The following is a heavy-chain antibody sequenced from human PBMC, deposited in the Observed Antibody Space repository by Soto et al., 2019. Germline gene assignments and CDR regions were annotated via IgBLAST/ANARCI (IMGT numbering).Heavy chain of an antibody. D-gene: IGHD4-17*01. V-gene: IGHV1-8*01. Sequence: QVQLVQSGAEVKKPGASVKVSCRASGYTFTTYDIHWVRQANGQGLEWMGWMNPDRGHTKFAQKFQGRVTLTRDTSTNTVYMELTSLKSDDTAVYYCARSTATIDYWGQGTWVNVSS. CDR1: GYTFTTYD. CDR3: ARSTATIDY. CDR2: MNPDRGHT. J-gene: IGHJ4*02.